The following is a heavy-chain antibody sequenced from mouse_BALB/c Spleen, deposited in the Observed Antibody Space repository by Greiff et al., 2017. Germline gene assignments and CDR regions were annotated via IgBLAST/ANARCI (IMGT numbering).Heavy chain of an antibody. CDR3: ASRGAY. J-gene: IGHJ3*01. Sequence: EVKLQESGGGLVQPGGSLKLSCAASGFTFSSYTMSWVRQTPEKRLEWVAYISNGGGSTYYPDTVKGRFTISRDNAKNTLYLQMSSLKSEDTAMYYCASRGAYWGQGTLVTVSA. V-gene: IGHV5-12-2*01. CDR2: ISNGGGST. CDR1: GFTFSSYT.